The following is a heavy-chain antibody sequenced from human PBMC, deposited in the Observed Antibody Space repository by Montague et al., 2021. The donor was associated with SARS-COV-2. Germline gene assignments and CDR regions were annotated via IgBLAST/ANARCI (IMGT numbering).Heavy chain of an antibody. CDR2: ISGSGGST. CDR1: GFTFSSYA. D-gene: IGHD3-10*01. V-gene: IGHV3-23*01. Sequence: SLRLSCAASGFTFSSYAMSWVRQAPGKGLEWVSAISGSGGSTYYXDSVKGRFTISRDNSKNTLYLQMNSLRAEDTAVHYCATSRDVLLWFGELLDAFDIWGQGTMVTVSS. J-gene: IGHJ3*02. CDR3: ATSRDVLLWFGELLDAFDI.